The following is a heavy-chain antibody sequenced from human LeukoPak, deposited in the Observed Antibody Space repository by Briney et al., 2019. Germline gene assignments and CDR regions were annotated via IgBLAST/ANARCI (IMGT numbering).Heavy chain of an antibody. CDR2: IQSGGRT. D-gene: IGHD3-16*01. J-gene: IGHJ4*02. V-gene: IGHV3-53*01. Sequence: GGSLRLSCAASGFTVSSNYMSWVRQAPGKGLEWVSVIQSGGRTYYADSVKGRFTISRDNAKNSLYLQMDSLRDEDTAVYYCVRDHDYYFGYWGQGILVTVSA. CDR3: VRDHDYYFGY. CDR1: GFTVSSNY.